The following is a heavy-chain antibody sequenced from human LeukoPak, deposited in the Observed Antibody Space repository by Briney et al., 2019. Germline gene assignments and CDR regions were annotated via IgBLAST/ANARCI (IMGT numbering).Heavy chain of an antibody. CDR3: ARFELFSGDIVATRSRSEAFDI. D-gene: IGHD5-12*01. J-gene: IGHJ3*02. V-gene: IGHV3-53*01. CDR2: IYSGGST. Sequence: GSLRLSCAASGFTFSSYAMSWVRQAPGKGLEWVSVIYSGGSTYYADSVKGRFTISRGNSKNTLYLQMNSLRAEDTAVYYCARFELFSGDIVATRSRSEAFDIWGQGTMVTVSS. CDR1: GFTFSSYA.